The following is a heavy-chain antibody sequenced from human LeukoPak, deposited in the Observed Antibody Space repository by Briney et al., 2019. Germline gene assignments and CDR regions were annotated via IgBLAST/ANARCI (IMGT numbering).Heavy chain of an antibody. CDR2: ISSISSYI. D-gene: IGHD4-23*01. CDR1: GFTFSSYS. V-gene: IGHV3-21*01. Sequence: GGSLRLSCAASGFTFSSYSMNWVRQAPGKGVEWVSSISSISSYIYYADSVKGRFTISRDNAKNSLYLQMNSLRAEDTAVYYCARYYGGTYYFDYWGQGTLVTVSS. J-gene: IGHJ4*02. CDR3: ARYYGGTYYFDY.